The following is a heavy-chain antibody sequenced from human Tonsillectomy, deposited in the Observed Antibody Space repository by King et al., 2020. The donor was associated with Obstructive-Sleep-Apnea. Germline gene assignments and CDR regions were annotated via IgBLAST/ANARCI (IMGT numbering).Heavy chain of an antibody. V-gene: IGHV4-59*01. CDR1: GGSISSYY. J-gene: IGHJ4*02. CDR2: IYYSGST. CDR3: ARERAPSDY. Sequence: QLQESGPGLVKPSETLSLTCTVSGGSISSYYWSWIRQPPGKGLERIGYIYYSGSTNYNPSLKSRVTISVDTSKNQFSLKLSSVTAADTAVYYCARERAPSDYWGQGTLVTVSS.